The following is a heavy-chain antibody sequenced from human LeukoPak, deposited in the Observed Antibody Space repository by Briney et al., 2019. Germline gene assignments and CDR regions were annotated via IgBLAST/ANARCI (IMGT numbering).Heavy chain of an antibody. V-gene: IGHV1-69*13. CDR1: GGTFSSYA. J-gene: IGHJ3*02. CDR2: IIPIFGTA. Sequence: SVKVSCKASGGTFSSYAISWVRQAPGQGLEWMGGIIPIFGTANYAQKFQGRVTITADESTSTAYMELSSLRSEDTAVYYCARGASGLRYLDWLIYMRDAFDIWGQGTMVTVSS. CDR3: ARGASGLRYLDWLIYMRDAFDI. D-gene: IGHD3-9*01.